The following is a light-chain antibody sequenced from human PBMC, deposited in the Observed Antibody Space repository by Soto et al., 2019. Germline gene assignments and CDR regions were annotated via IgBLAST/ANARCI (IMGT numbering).Light chain of an antibody. CDR2: LNSDGSH. V-gene: IGLV4-69*01. J-gene: IGLJ3*02. CDR3: QTWGTGLLV. CDR1: SGHSSYA. Sequence: QLVLTQSPSASASLGASVKLTCTLSSGHSSYAIAWHQQRPEKGPRYLMKLNSDGSHSKGDGIPDRFSGSSSGAERYLTISSLQSEDEADYYCQTWGTGLLVFGGGTKLTVL.